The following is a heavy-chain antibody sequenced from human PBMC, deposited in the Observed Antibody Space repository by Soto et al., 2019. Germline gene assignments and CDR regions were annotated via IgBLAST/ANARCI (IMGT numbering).Heavy chain of an antibody. CDR2: IYWNDDK. Sequence: SGPTLVNPTQTLTLTCTFSGFSLSTSGVGVGWIRQPPGKALEWLALIYWNDDKRYSPSLKARLTITKDTSKNQVVLTMTNMDPVDTATYYCAHRPSGWYLFDYWGQGTLVTVSS. J-gene: IGHJ4*02. D-gene: IGHD6-19*01. CDR1: GFSLSTSGVG. V-gene: IGHV2-5*01. CDR3: AHRPSGWYLFDY.